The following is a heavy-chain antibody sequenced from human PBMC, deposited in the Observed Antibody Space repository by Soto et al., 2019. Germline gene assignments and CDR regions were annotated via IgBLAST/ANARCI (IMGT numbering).Heavy chain of an antibody. J-gene: IGHJ4*02. CDR2: IDGAAATT. Sequence: GESLKISCTASGFTFNNKWMHWVRQAPGKGLVWLSRIDGAAATTNYADSVKGRFTISRDNAKNIVFLHVNGLTDEDTAVYYCARGGAMGVDHWGQGTLVTVSS. V-gene: IGHV3-74*01. D-gene: IGHD1-26*01. CDR1: GFTFNNKW. CDR3: ARGGAMGVDH.